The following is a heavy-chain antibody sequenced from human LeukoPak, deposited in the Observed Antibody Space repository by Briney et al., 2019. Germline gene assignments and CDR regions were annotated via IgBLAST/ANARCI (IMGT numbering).Heavy chain of an antibody. CDR3: ARSPHILTGENFDY. CDR2: INPTSGGT. D-gene: IGHD3-9*01. CDR1: GYTFTSYG. J-gene: IGHJ4*02. V-gene: IGHV1-2*02. Sequence: ASVKVSSKASGYTFTSYGISWVRQAPGQGLEWMGWINPTSGGTNYAQKFQDRVTMTRDTSISTAYMELSRLRSDDTAVYYCARSPHILTGENFDYWGQGTLVTVSS.